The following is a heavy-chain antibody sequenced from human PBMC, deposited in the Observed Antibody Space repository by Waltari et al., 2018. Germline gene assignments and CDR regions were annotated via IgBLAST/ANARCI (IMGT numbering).Heavy chain of an antibody. D-gene: IGHD3-3*01. CDR2: INHSGST. CDR1: GGSLSGYY. V-gene: IGHV4-34*01. Sequence: QVQLQQWGAGLLKPSETLSLTCAVYGGSLSGYYWSWIRQPPGKGLEWIGEINHSGSTIYNPSLKRRVTISVDTSKNQFSLKLSSVTAADTAVYYCARGDFWSGSYDYWGQGTLVTVSS. CDR3: ARGDFWSGSYDY. J-gene: IGHJ4*02.